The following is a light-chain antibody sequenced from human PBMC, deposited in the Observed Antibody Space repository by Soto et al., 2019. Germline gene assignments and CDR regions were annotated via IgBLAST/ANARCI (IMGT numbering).Light chain of an antibody. CDR3: QQYGSSPTT. CDR1: QSISRY. J-gene: IGKJ1*01. Sequence: IVLTQSPGTLSLSPGERTTLSCRASQSISRYLAWYQQKPGQGPRLLIYGASSRATGTPDRFSGSGSGTDFTLTINRLEPEDFALYYCQQYGSSPTTFGQGTKLDIK. V-gene: IGKV3-20*01. CDR2: GAS.